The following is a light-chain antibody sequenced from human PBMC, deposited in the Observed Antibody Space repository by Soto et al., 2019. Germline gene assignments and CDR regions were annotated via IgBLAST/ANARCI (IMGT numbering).Light chain of an antibody. V-gene: IGKV1-5*03. J-gene: IGKJ2*02. CDR2: KAS. CDR3: QQYHSFPRT. CDR1: QSISSW. Sequence: DIQMTQSPSTLSASVGDRVTITCRASQSISSWLAWYQQKPGKAPKLLIYKASSLESGVPSRFSGSGSGTEFTLTISSLQADDFATYYCQQYHSFPRTFGQGTKLEIK.